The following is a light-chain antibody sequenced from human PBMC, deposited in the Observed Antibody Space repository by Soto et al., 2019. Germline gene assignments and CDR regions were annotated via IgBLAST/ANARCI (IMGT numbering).Light chain of an antibody. V-gene: IGLV2-14*03. CDR2: DVT. J-gene: IGLJ2*01. Sequence: QSALTQPASVSGSPGQSITISCTGTNSDVGGYNYVCWYQHQPCKAPKLIIYDVTNRPSGVSNRFSGSRSGNTASLTISGLQTEDEADYFCSSYRSSNTVKFGGGTKLTVL. CDR3: SSYRSSNTVK. CDR1: NSDVGGYNY.